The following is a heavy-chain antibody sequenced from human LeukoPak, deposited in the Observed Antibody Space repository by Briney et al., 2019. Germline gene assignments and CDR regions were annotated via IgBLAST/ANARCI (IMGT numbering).Heavy chain of an antibody. CDR1: GGSISSGGYY. Sequence: PSETLSLTCTASGGSISSGGYYWSWIRHHPGKGLEWIGYIYYSGSTYYNPSLKSRVTISVDTSKNQFSLKLSSVTAADTAVYYCARGPEDDTVSHFDYWGQGTLVTVSS. D-gene: IGHD4-17*01. CDR3: ARGPEDDTVSHFDY. CDR2: IYYSGST. J-gene: IGHJ4*02. V-gene: IGHV4-31*03.